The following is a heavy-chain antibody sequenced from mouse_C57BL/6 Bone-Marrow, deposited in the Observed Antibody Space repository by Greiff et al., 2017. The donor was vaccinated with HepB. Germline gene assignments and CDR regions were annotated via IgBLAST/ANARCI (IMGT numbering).Heavy chain of an antibody. J-gene: IGHJ4*01. CDR1: GFSLTSYG. D-gene: IGHD2-3*01. Sequence: VQLQESGPGLVQPSQSLSITCTVSGFSLTSYGVHWVRQSPGKGLEWLGVIWRGGSTDYNAAFMSRLSITKDNSKSQVFFKMNSLQADDTAIYYCAKNERLLRSYAMDYWGQGTSVTVSS. CDR2: IWRGGST. V-gene: IGHV2-5*01. CDR3: AKNERLLRSYAMDY.